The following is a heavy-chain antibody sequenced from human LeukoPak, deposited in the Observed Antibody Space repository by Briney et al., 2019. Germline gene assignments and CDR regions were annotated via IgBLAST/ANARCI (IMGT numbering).Heavy chain of an antibody. CDR3: AISRGFTVTPLLYYFDY. J-gene: IGHJ4*02. CDR1: GFTFRSFA. D-gene: IGHD4-17*01. Sequence: GGSLRLSCAASGFTFRSFAMIWVRQAPRKGLEWVSPISGSGGSTYYADSVKGRFTISRDNSKNTLYPQMNSLRAEDTAVYYCAISRGFTVTPLLYYFDYWGQGTLVTVSS. CDR2: ISGSGGST. V-gene: IGHV3-23*01.